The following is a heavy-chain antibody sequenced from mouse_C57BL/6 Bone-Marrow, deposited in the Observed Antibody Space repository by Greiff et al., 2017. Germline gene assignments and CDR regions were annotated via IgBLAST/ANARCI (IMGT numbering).Heavy chain of an antibody. J-gene: IGHJ2*01. Sequence: QVQLKESGAELVKPGASVKMSCKASGYTFTTYPIEWMKQNHGKSLEWIGNFHPYNDDTKYNEKFKGKATLTVEKSSNTVYLELSRLTSDDSAVXYCARSSTCFYYFDYWGQGTTLTVSS. D-gene: IGHD5-1*01. CDR3: ARSSTCFYYFDY. V-gene: IGHV1-47*01. CDR2: FHPYNDDT. CDR1: GYTFTTYP.